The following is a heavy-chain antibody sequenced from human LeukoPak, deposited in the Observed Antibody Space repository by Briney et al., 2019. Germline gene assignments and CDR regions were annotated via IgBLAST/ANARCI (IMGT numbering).Heavy chain of an antibody. D-gene: IGHD6-19*01. CDR1: GGSISSSSYY. CDR2: IYYSGST. Sequence: PSETLPLTCTVSGGSISSSSYYWGWLRQPPGKGLEWIGSIYYSGSTYYNPSLKSRLTISVDTSKNQFSLKLSSVTAADTAVYYCARVCGWLKYYYYMDVWGKGTTVTVSS. CDR3: ARVCGWLKYYYYMDV. J-gene: IGHJ6*03. V-gene: IGHV4-39*07.